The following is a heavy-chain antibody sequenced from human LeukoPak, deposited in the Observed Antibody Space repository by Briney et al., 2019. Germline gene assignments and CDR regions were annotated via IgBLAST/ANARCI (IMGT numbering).Heavy chain of an antibody. Sequence: GASVKVSSTASGYTFSSYGISWVGQAPGQGLKWMGWISGYNGNTNYAQNLQGRVTMTTDTSTSTAYMELRSLRSDDTAVYYCARAPLYGSCEYWGQGTLVTVSS. CDR3: ARAPLYGSCEY. V-gene: IGHV1-18*01. D-gene: IGHD6-6*01. J-gene: IGHJ4*02. CDR1: GYTFSSYG. CDR2: ISGYNGNT.